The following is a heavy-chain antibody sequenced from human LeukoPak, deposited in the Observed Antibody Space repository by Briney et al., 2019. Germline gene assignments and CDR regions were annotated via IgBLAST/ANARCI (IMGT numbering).Heavy chain of an antibody. Sequence: SETLSLTCAVYGGSFSGYYWSWIRQPPGKGLEWIGEINHSGSTNYNPSLKSRVTISVDTSKNQFSLKLSSVTAADTAVYYCARGRYYDSNSFDYWGQGTLVTVSS. J-gene: IGHJ4*02. CDR2: INHSGST. V-gene: IGHV4-34*01. D-gene: IGHD3-22*01. CDR3: ARGRYYDSNSFDY. CDR1: GGSFSGYY.